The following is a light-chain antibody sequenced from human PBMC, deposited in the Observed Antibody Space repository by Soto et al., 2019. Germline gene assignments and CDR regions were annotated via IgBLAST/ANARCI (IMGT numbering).Light chain of an antibody. CDR3: QQGYSNPRT. Sequence: DIQMTQSPSSLSASVGDRVTITCRASQSVNTYLHWYQQKAGQAPKLLIYAASNLQSGVPSRFSGRGSGTDFTLIVESLQPEDFATYYCQQGYSNPRTFGQGTKVDLK. CDR2: AAS. V-gene: IGKV1-39*01. J-gene: IGKJ1*01. CDR1: QSVNTY.